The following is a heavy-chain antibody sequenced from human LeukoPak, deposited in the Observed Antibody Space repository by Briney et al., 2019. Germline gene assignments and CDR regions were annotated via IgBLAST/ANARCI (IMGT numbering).Heavy chain of an antibody. Sequence: KASETLSLTCAVYGGSFSGYYWSWIRQPPGKGLEWIGEINHSGSTNYNPSLKSRVTISVDTSKNQFSLKLSSVTAADTAVYYCARGKWLRQMVYYYGMDVWGQGTTVTVSS. J-gene: IGHJ6*02. V-gene: IGHV4-34*01. CDR2: INHSGST. CDR1: GGSFSGYY. CDR3: ARGKWLRQMVYYYGMDV. D-gene: IGHD5-12*01.